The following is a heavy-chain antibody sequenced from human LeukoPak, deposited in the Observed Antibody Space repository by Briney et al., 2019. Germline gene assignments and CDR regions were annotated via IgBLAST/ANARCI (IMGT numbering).Heavy chain of an antibody. CDR1: GYTFTSYA. D-gene: IGHD2-2*01. CDR2: INAGNGNT. Sequence: ASVKVSCKASGYTFTSYAMHWVRQAPGQRLEWMGWINAGNGNTKYSQKFQGRVTMTTDTSTSTAYMELRSLRSDDTAVYCCARDQYQLLYDPDAFDIWGQGTMVTVSS. J-gene: IGHJ3*02. V-gene: IGHV1-3*01. CDR3: ARDQYQLLYDPDAFDI.